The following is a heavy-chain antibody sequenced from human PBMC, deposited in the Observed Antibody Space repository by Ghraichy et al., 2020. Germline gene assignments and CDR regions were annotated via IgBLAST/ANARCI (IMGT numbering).Heavy chain of an antibody. CDR3: ARDGGYSYGYLGGYYYYMDV. CDR1: GDSVSSNSAA. V-gene: IGHV6-1*01. D-gene: IGHD5-18*01. CDR2: TYYRSKWYN. Sequence: SQTLSLTCAISGDSVSSNSAAWNWIRQSPSRGLEWLGRTYYRSKWYNDYAVSVKSRITINPDTSKNQFSLQLNSVTPEDTAVYYCARDGGYSYGYLGGYYYYMDVWGKGTTVTVSS. J-gene: IGHJ6*03.